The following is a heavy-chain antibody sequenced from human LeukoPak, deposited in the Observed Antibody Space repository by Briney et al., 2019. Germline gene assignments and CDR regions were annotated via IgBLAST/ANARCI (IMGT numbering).Heavy chain of an antibody. CDR2: MTGSGGST. J-gene: IGHJ6*02. D-gene: IGHD1/OR15-1a*01. V-gene: IGHV3-23*01. CDR3: GRIAINANNGMDV. CDR1: GFTFSSYA. Sequence: GGSLRLSCAASGFTFSSYAMSWVRQAPGKGLEWVSAMTGSGGSTYYADSVKGRFTISRDNSRNTLYLQMNSLRTEDTAVYYCGRIAINANNGMDVWGQGTTVTVSS.